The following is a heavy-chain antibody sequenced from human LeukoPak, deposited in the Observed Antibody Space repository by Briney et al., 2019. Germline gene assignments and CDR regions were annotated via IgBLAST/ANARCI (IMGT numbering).Heavy chain of an antibody. J-gene: IGHJ4*02. CDR1: GGSISCHY. CDR2: IYYSGST. V-gene: IGHV4-59*11. CDR3: ARHHLILLEPYFDY. D-gene: IGHD1-1*01. Sequence: SSETLSLTCTVSGGSISCHYWSWIRQPPGKGLEWIGYIYYSGSTNYNPSLKSRVTISVDTSKNQFSLKLSSVTAADTAVYYCARHHLILLEPYFDYWGQGTLVTVSS.